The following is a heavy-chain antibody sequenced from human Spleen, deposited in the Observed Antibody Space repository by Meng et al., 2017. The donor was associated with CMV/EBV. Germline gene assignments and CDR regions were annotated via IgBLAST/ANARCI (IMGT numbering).Heavy chain of an antibody. CDR3: ARDNNWGPDYYYYGMDV. CDR2: IHPHRGDT. V-gene: IGHV1-2*02. D-gene: IGHD7-27*01. J-gene: IGHJ6*02. CDR1: GYTFTAHY. Sequence: ASVKVSCKASGYTFTAHYFHWVRQAPGQGLEWMGWIHPHRGDTNYAQQFQGRVTLTRDTSINTGYMELTRLTSDDTAVYYCARDNNWGPDYYYYGMDVWGQGTTVTVSS.